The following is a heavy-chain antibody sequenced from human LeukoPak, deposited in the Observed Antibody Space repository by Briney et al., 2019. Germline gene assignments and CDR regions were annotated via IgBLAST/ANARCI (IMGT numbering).Heavy chain of an antibody. D-gene: IGHD3-10*01. CDR2: MNPNSGNT. J-gene: IGHJ5*02. V-gene: IGHV1-8*01. Sequence: GASVKVSCKASGYTFTSYDINWVRQATGQGLEWMGWMNPNSGNTGYAQKFQGRVTMTRNTSISTAYMELSSLRAEDTAVYYCARVXPARGDNWFDPWGQGTLVTVSS. CDR3: ARVXPARGDNWFDP. CDR1: GYTFTSYD.